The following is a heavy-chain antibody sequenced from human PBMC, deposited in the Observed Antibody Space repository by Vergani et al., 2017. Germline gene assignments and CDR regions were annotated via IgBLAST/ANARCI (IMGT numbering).Heavy chain of an antibody. CDR1: GYSIRSGYY. CDR3: ARGRSNTMIVVIRSLRGFDP. Sequence: QVQLQESGPGLVKPSETLSLTCAVSGYSIRSGYYWGWIRQPPGKGLEWIGSIYHSGSTYYNPSLKSRITMSVDTSKNQFSLKLSSVTAADTAVYYCARGRSNTMIVVIRSLRGFDPWGQGTLVTVSS. J-gene: IGHJ5*02. CDR2: IYHSGST. D-gene: IGHD3-22*01. V-gene: IGHV4-38-2*01.